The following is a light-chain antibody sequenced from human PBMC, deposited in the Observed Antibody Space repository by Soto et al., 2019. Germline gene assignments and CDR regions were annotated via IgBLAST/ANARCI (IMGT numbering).Light chain of an antibody. CDR1: SSDVGGYNY. J-gene: IGLJ3*02. CDR3: SSYTSSSTPGV. Sequence: QSVLTQPASVPGSPGQSITISCTGTSSDVGGYNYVSWYQQHPGKAPKLMIYDVSNRPSGVSNRFSGSKSGNTASLTISGLQAEDEADYYCSSYTSSSTPGVFGGGTKLAVL. CDR2: DVS. V-gene: IGLV2-14*01.